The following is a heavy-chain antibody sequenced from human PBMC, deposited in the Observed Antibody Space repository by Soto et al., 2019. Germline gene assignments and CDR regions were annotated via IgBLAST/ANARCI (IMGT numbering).Heavy chain of an antibody. Sequence: QVQLQESGPGLVKPSQTLSLTCTVSGGSISSSDYYWSWLRQPPGRGLEWIGYIYYRGSTYYNPSLRSRVAISVDTPKSQFSLKLSSVTAADTAVYFCAGDCESSGYISYWGQGTLVTVSS. CDR1: GGSISSSDYY. V-gene: IGHV4-30-4*01. J-gene: IGHJ4*02. CDR3: AGDCESSGYISY. CDR2: IYYRGST. D-gene: IGHD6-19*01.